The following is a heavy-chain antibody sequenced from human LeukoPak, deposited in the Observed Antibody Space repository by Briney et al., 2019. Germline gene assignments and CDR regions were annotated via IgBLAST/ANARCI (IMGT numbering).Heavy chain of an antibody. CDR2: ISSSSSTI. D-gene: IGHD4-23*01. V-gene: IGHV3-48*04. CDR3: ARDETVTTLVSYYYYGMGV. J-gene: IGHJ6*02. Sequence: GGSLRLSCVASGFTFSGYWMSWVRQAPGKGLEGVSYISSSSSTIYYADSVKGRFTISRDNAKNSLDLQMNSLRAEDTAVYYCARDETVTTLVSYYYYGMGVWGQGTTVTVSS. CDR1: GFTFSGYW.